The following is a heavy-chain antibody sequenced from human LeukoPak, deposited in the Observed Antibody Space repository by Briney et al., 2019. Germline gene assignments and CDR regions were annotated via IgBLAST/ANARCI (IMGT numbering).Heavy chain of an antibody. CDR2: INPNSGGT. CDR3: ARDVGSSGCSDY. V-gene: IGHV1-2*02. CDR1: GYTFTGYY. J-gene: IGHJ4*02. Sequence: ASVKVPCKASGYTFTGYYMHWVRQAPGQGLEWMGWINPNSGGTNYAQKFQGRVTMTRDTSISTAYMELSRLRSDDTAVYYCARDVGSSGCSDYWGQGTLVTVSS. D-gene: IGHD6-19*01.